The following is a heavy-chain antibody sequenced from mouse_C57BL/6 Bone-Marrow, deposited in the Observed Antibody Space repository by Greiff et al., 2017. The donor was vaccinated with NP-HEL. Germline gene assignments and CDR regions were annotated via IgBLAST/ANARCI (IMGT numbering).Heavy chain of an antibody. V-gene: IGHV1-5*01. CDR3: TRSGTGTDWYFDV. CDR2: LYPGNSDT. D-gene: IGHD4-1*01. J-gene: IGHJ1*03. CDR1: GYTFTSYW. Sequence: EVKLVESGTVLARPGASVKMSCKTSGYTFTSYWMHWVKQRPGQGLEWIGALYPGNSDTSYNQKFKGKAKLTAVTSASTAYMELSSLTNEDSAVYYCTRSGTGTDWYFDVWGTGTTVTVSS.